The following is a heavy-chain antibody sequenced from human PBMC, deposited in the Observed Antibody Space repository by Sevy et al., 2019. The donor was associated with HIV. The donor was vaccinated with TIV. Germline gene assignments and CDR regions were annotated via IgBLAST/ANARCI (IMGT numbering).Heavy chain of an antibody. D-gene: IGHD1-26*01. Sequence: GGSLRLSCAASGFTFSSYNMNWVRQAPGKGLEWDSSISGSSNYIYYAESLKGRFFISRDNAKNTLYLQMNSLRADDTAVYYCAIGPPDGSYDYFDYWGQGTLVTVSS. V-gene: IGHV3-21*06. CDR3: AIGPPDGSYDYFDY. CDR2: ISGSSNYI. CDR1: GFTFSSYN. J-gene: IGHJ4*02.